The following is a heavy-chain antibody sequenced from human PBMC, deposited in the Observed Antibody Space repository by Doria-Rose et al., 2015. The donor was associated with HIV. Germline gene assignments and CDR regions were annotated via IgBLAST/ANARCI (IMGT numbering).Heavy chain of an antibody. D-gene: IGHD3-10*01. CDR2: ISSSGTT. CDR3: ARARNYGFPHFFDF. Sequence: QVQLQESGPGLVRPSQTLSLTCTVSGDSISSGASFWSWIRQPPGKGPEWIGYISSSGTTYYYPSLKCRLTISLDASKNQFSLNLNSVTAADTAVYYCARARNYGFPHFFDFWGQGTLVTVSS. CDR1: GDSISSGASF. J-gene: IGHJ4*02. V-gene: IGHV4-30-4*01.